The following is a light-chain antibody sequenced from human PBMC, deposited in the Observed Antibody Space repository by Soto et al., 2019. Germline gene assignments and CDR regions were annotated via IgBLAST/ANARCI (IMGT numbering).Light chain of an antibody. CDR1: SSDVGDYQF. J-gene: IGLJ2*01. Sequence: QSALTQPPSASGSPGQSVTISCTGTSSDVGDYQFVSWYQQHPGKAPKLLMYEVNRRPSGVPDRFSGSKSGNTASLTVSGLQAEDEAEYYCSSYAGNNNVVFGGGTKLTVL. V-gene: IGLV2-8*01. CDR2: EVN. CDR3: SSYAGNNNVV.